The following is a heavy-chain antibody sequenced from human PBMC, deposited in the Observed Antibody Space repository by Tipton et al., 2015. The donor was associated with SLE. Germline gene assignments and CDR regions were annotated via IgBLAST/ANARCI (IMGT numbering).Heavy chain of an antibody. CDR2: ISSSGSTI. Sequence: SLRLSCAASGFTFSSYAMSWVRQAPGKGLEWVSYISSSGSTIYYADSVKGRFTISRDNAKNSLYLQMNSLRAADTAVYYCAGDLSPYYYDSSGYAFDIWGQGTMVTVSS. V-gene: IGHV3-48*03. D-gene: IGHD3-22*01. CDR3: AGDLSPYYYDSSGYAFDI. CDR1: GFTFSSYA. J-gene: IGHJ3*02.